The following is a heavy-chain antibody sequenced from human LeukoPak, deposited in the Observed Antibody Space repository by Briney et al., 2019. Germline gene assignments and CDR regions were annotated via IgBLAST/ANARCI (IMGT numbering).Heavy chain of an antibody. CDR1: GGSFSGYY. D-gene: IGHD1-26*01. V-gene: IGHV4-34*01. CDR2: INHSGST. J-gene: IGHJ6*03. CDR3: ASQNGSPRLRYYYYYMDV. Sequence: SETLSLTCAVYGGSFSGYYWSWIRQPPGKGLEWIGEINHSGSTNYNPSLKSRVTISVDTSKNQFSLKLSSVTAADTAVYYCASQNGSPRLRYYYYYMDVWGKGTTVTISS.